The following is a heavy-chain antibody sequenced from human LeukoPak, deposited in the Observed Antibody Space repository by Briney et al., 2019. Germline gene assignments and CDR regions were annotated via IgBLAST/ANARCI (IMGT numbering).Heavy chain of an antibody. CDR1: GFTFSSYG. CDR2: IWYDGSNK. CDR3: AKVPQPDYYFDY. J-gene: IGHJ4*02. Sequence: GGSLRLSCAASGFTFSSYGMHWVRQAPGKGLQWVALIWYDGSNKYYADSVKGRFTISRDNSKSTLYLQMSSLRAEDTAVYYCAKVPQPDYYFDYWGQGFLVTVSS. V-gene: IGHV3-33*06.